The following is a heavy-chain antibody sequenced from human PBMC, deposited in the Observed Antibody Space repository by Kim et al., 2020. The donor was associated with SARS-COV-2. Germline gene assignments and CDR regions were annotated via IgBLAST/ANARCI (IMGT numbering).Heavy chain of an antibody. J-gene: IGHJ4*02. D-gene: IGHD1-20*01. CDR3: ARAHPDNALCY. CDR2: T. Sequence: TNYKPSLKSRVTISVDTSKNQFSLKLSSVTAADTAVYYCARAHPDNALCYWGQGTLVTVSS. V-gene: IGHV4-34*01.